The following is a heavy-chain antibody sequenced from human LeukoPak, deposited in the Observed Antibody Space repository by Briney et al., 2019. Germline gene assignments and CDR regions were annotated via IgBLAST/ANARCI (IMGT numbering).Heavy chain of an antibody. V-gene: IGHV4-34*01. D-gene: IGHD6-13*01. CDR1: GGSFSGYY. CDR3: ARVEGVYSSSWYVDY. Sequence: KPSETLSLTCAVYGGSFSGYYWSWIRQPPGKGLEGIGEINHSGSTNCNPSLKSRVTISVDTSKNQFSLKLSSVTAADTAVYYCARVEGVYSSSWYVDYWGQGTLVTVSS. J-gene: IGHJ4*02. CDR2: INHSGST.